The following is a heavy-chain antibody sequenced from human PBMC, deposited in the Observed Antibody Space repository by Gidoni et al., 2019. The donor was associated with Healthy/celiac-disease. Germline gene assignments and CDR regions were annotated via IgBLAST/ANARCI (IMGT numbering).Heavy chain of an antibody. CDR1: GGAFSSGSYY. CDR3: PRGVDSYYYYRMDV. CDR2: IYYSGGT. J-gene: IGHJ6*02. D-gene: IGHD5-12*01. V-gene: IGHV4-61*01. Sequence: QVQLQASGPGLVKPSETLSLTCTVAGGAFSSGSYYWSWRRQPPGKGLAWIGYIYYSGGTTYNPSLKIPVTISVDTSKNQFSPKLSSVTAADTAVYYCPRGVDSYYYYRMDVVGQGTTVTVSS.